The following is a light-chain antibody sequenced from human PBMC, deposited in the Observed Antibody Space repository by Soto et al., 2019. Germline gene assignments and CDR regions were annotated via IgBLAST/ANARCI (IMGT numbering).Light chain of an antibody. CDR1: QDISNY. Sequence: DIQMTQSPSSLSASVGDRVTITCHASQDISNYLNWYQQNTGTAPKRLIYDASKLETGVQSRFSGSGSGTDFTFTISSMQPEDIATYYCQQYDNLQLTLGPGPKVH. V-gene: IGKV1-33*01. J-gene: IGKJ3*01. CDR2: DAS. CDR3: QQYDNLQLT.